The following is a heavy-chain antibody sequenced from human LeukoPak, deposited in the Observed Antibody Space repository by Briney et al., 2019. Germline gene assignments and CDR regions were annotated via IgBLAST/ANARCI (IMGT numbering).Heavy chain of an antibody. D-gene: IGHD3-3*01. Sequence: GGSLRLSCAASKFTFSHYGMQWVRQAPGRGLEWVAVISSDGSIKVYADSVKGRFTLSRDNSINTVDLQMNSLRAEDTAVYYCVKEYHSRGFGAYFDYWGQGTLVTVSS. CDR2: ISSDGSIK. CDR1: KFTFSHYG. CDR3: VKEYHSRGFGAYFDY. V-gene: IGHV3-30*18. J-gene: IGHJ4*02.